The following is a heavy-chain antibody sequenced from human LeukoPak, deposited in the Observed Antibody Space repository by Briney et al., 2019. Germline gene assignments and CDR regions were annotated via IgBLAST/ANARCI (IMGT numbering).Heavy chain of an antibody. D-gene: IGHD6-19*01. CDR2: INPNSGGT. CDR1: EYTFTGYY. CDR3: ARDLAVADSDAFDI. V-gene: IGHV1-2*02. Sequence: ASVKVSCKASEYTFTGYYMHWVRQAPGQGLEWMGWINPNSGGTNYAQKFQGRVTMTRDTSISTAYMELSRLRSDDTAVYYCARDLAVADSDAFDIWGQGTMVTVSS. J-gene: IGHJ3*02.